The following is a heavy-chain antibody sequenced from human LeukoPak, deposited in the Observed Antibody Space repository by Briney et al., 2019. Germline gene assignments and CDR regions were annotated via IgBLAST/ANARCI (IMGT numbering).Heavy chain of an antibody. CDR2: IPGSSSII. D-gene: IGHD4-23*01. CDR1: GLTFSPYG. CDR3: ARDRLGWYGGNPPNWFDP. Sequence: PGGSLRLSCAASGLTFSPYGMNWVRQAPAKGLEWLSYIPGSSSIIYYADSVKSRFTISRDNAKNSLYLQMNSLRAEDTAVYYCARDRLGWYGGNPPNWFDPWGQGTLVTVSS. V-gene: IGHV3-48*04. J-gene: IGHJ5*02.